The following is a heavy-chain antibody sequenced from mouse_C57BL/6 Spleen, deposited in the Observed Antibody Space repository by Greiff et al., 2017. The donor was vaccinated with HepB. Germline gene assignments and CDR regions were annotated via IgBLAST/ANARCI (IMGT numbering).Heavy chain of an antibody. CDR3: ARGGNSWFAY. J-gene: IGHJ3*01. Sequence: VQLVESGAELMKPGASVKLSCKATGYTFTGYWIEWVKQRPGHGLEWIGEILPGSGSTNYNAKFKGKATFTADTSSNTAYMQLSSLTTEDSAIYYCARGGNSWFAYWGQGTLVTVSA. V-gene: IGHV1-9*01. CDR1: GYTFTGYW. D-gene: IGHD2-1*01. CDR2: ILPGSGST.